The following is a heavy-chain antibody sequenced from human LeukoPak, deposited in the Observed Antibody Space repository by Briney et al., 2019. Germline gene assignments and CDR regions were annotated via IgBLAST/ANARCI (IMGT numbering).Heavy chain of an antibody. CDR3: AKIYPPRPVRPRTNWFDP. Sequence: GGSLRLSCAASGFTFSSYTMSWVRQAPGKGLEWVSAISGSGGSTYYADSVKGRFTISRDNSKNTLYLQMNSLRAEDTAVYYCAKIYPPRPVRPRTNWFDPWGQGTLVTVSS. CDR1: GFTFSSYT. CDR2: ISGSGGST. D-gene: IGHD3-10*01. J-gene: IGHJ5*02. V-gene: IGHV3-23*01.